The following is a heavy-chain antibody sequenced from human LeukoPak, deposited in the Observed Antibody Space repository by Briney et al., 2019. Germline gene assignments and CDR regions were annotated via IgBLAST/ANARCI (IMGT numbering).Heavy chain of an antibody. J-gene: IGHJ4*02. CDR2: IYTSGST. Sequence: PSETLSLTCTVSGDSISNYYWSWIRQPAGKGLEWIGRIYTSGSTNYNPSLKSRVTISVDTSKNQFSLKLSSVTAADTAVYYCARDPLSYDYVWGSYRYPDYWGQGTLVTVSS. CDR1: GDSISNYY. D-gene: IGHD3-16*02. V-gene: IGHV4-4*07. CDR3: ARDPLSYDYVWGSYRYPDY.